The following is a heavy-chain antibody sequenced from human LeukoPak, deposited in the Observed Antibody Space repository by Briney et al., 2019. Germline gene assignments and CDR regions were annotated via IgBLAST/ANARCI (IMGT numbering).Heavy chain of an antibody. CDR3: AKAAADYYYYGMDV. V-gene: IGHV3-30*18. J-gene: IGHJ6*02. D-gene: IGHD6-13*01. Sequence: PGGSLRLSCAASGFTFRSYGMHWVRQAPGKGLEWVAVISYDGSNKYYADSVKGRFTISRDNSKNTLYLQMNSLRAEDTAVYYCAKAAADYYYYGMDVWGQGTTVTVSS. CDR2: ISYDGSNK. CDR1: GFTFRSYG.